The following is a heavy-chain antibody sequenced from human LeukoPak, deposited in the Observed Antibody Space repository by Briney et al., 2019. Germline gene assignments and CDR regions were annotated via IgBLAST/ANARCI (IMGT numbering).Heavy chain of an antibody. CDR1: GGSFSGYY. V-gene: IGHV3-11*01. J-gene: IGHJ4*02. Sequence: LSLTCAVYGGSFSGYYWSWIRQAPGKGLEWVSYISSSGSTIYYADSVKGRFTISRDNAKNSLYLQMNSLRAEDTAVYYCARDPLFNWGQGTLVTVSS. CDR3: ARDPLFN. CDR2: ISSSGSTI. D-gene: IGHD3-10*01.